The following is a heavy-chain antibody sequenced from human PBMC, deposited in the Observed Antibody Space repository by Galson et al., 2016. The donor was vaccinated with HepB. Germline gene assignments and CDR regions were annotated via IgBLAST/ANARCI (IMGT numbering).Heavy chain of an antibody. CDR3: ARSPQDNDLSTGYHLDYYYYGMDV. CDR2: IIPIFATA. V-gene: IGHV1-69*13. J-gene: IGHJ6*02. Sequence: SVKVSCKASGGTFSNYVISWVRQAPGQGLEWMGGIIPIFATANYTQKFQGRVPFTADESTNTAYMELSSLKSEDTAVYFCARSPQDNDLSTGYHLDYYYYGMDVWGQGTTVIASS. D-gene: IGHD3-9*01. CDR1: GGTFSNYV.